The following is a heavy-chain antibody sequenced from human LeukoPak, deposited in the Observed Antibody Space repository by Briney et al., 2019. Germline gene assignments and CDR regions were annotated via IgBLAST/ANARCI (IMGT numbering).Heavy chain of an antibody. CDR3: ARGTFGSGYDPFDY. CDR2: IYYSGST. J-gene: IGHJ4*02. V-gene: IGHV4-59*01. CDR1: ADSISSYY. Sequence: SETLSLTCTVSADSISSYYWSWIRQPPGKGLEWIGYIYYSGSTNYNPSLKSRVTISVDTSRNQFSLNLSSVTAADTAVYYCARGTFGSGYDPFDYWGQGPPVTVSS. D-gene: IGHD5-12*01.